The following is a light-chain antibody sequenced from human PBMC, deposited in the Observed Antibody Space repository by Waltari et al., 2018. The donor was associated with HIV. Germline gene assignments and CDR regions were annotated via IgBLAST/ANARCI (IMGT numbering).Light chain of an antibody. J-gene: IGLJ1*01. CDR3: QSVDSKDSHYV. V-gene: IGLV3-25*03. CDR2: KDS. Sequence: SHELTQPPSVSVSPGQTARTTCSGETLADQYVYWYQQKSDQAPVLVWYKDSERPSGLHERFYGSISVTTVTLIISGVQAEDEADYYCQSVDSKDSHYVFGTGTKVTVL. CDR1: TLADQY.